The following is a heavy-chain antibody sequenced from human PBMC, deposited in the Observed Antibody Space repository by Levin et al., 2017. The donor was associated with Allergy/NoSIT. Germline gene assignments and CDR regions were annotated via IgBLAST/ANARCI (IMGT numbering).Heavy chain of an antibody. V-gene: IGHV3-30*03. CDR2: ISGAGSDG. J-gene: IGHJ4*02. CDR1: GLNFNSYG. Sequence: GESLKISCAVSGLNFNSYGMNWVRQARGKGLEWVALISGAGSDGFYADSVRGRFTISRDNSKSILYLQMNSLRPDDTAVYYCAARVFDYWGQGTLVTVSS. CDR3: AARVFDY.